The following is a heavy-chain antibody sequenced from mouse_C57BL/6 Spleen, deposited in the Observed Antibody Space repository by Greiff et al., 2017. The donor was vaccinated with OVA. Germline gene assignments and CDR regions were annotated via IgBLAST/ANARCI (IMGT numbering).Heavy chain of an antibody. D-gene: IGHD1-2*01. Sequence: EVQLQQSGPELVKPGASVKIPCKASGYTFTDYNMDWVKQSHGKSLEWIGDINPNNGGTIYNQKFKGKATLTVDKSSSTAYMELRSLTSEDTAVYYCARKSHYFPFDYWGQGTTLTVSS. CDR3: ARKSHYFPFDY. J-gene: IGHJ2*01. V-gene: IGHV1-18*01. CDR2: INPNNGGT. CDR1: GYTFTDYN.